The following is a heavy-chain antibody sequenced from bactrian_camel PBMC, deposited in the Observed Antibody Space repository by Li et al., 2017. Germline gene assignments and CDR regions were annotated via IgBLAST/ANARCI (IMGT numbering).Heavy chain of an antibody. CDR3: VKDGTHPCNHYDQCEFGY. V-gene: IGHV3S40*01. CDR1: GFTFSSYD. Sequence: VQLVESGGGLVQPGGSLRLSCAASGFTFSSYDMAWVRQAPGNGLEWVSSSSSGALSLVYADSVKGRFTTSRDNAKNTVYLLMNSLKTEDTAVYYCVKDGTHPCNHYDQCEFGYWGQGTQVTVS. CDR2: SSSGALSL. D-gene: IGHD4*01. J-gene: IGHJ6*01.